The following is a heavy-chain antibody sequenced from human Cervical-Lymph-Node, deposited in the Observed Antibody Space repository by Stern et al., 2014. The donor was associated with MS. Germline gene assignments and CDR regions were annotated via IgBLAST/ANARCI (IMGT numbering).Heavy chain of an antibody. Sequence: VQLVESGGGLVQPGGSLRLSCAASGLTFSNLWMNWVRQAPGTGLAWLALVSQDGCQTFYVDSVKGRFSISRDNTKTSLFLQMTSLRPDDTALYYCVGGWGWLPDYWGQGTLVTVSS. CDR3: VGGWGWLPDY. D-gene: IGHD3-16*01. J-gene: IGHJ4*02. CDR1: GLTFSNLW. V-gene: IGHV3-7*01. CDR2: VSQDGCQT.